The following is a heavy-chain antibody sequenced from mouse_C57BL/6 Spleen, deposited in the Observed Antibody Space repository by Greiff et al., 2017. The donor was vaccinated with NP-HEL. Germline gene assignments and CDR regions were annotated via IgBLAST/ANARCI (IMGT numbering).Heavy chain of an antibody. D-gene: IGHD2-4*01. CDR1: GYTFTSYW. J-gene: IGHJ4*01. Sequence: VQLQQPGAELVMPGASVKLSCKASGYTFTSYWMHWVKQRPGQGLEWFGEIDHSDSSTNYNQKFKGKSTLTVDKSSSTAYMHLSSLTSENSAIYYCARSGYYDYEDAMDYWGQGTSVTVSS. V-gene: IGHV1-69*01. CDR2: IDHSDSST. CDR3: ARSGYYDYEDAMDY.